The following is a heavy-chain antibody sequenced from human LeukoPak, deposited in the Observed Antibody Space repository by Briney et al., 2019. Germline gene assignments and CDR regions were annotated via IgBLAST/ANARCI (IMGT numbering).Heavy chain of an antibody. CDR3: ARDGDYLLLSARYYMDV. J-gene: IGHJ6*03. CDR2: INPQSGDT. V-gene: IGHV1-2*02. D-gene: IGHD2-2*01. Sequence: ASLKVSCKASGYTFTAYYMHWVRQVPGQGLDWMGWINPQSGDTKFAQKFQGRVTMTRDTSISTAYMEVTSLRSDDTAVYYRARDGDYLLLSARYYMDVWGKGTTLTISS. CDR1: GYTFTAYY.